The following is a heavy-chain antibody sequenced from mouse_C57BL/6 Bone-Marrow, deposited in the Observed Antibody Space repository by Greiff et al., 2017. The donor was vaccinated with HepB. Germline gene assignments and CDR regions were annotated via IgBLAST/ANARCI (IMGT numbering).Heavy chain of an antibody. Sequence: EVHLVESGGDLVKPGGSLKLSCAASGFTFSSYGMSWVRQTPDKRLEWVATISSGGSYTYYPDSVKGRFTISRDNAKNTLYLQMSSLKSEDTAMYYCARRGNYGSRPWFAYWGQGTLVTVSA. V-gene: IGHV5-6*01. J-gene: IGHJ3*01. CDR2: ISSGGSYT. CDR1: GFTFSSYG. D-gene: IGHD1-1*01. CDR3: ARRGNYGSRPWFAY.